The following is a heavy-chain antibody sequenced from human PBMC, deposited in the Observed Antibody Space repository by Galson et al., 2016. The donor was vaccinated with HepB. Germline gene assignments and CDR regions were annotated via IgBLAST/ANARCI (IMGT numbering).Heavy chain of an antibody. V-gene: IGHV1-18*01. J-gene: IGHJ4*02. Sequence: SVKVSCKASGYTFTSYGVNWVRQAPGQGLEWMGWISVFNGNTNYGQKFQGRVTMTTDTSTNTAHLELRSLRSDDTAVYYCARDSIAVAGYDYWGQGTLVTVSS. CDR1: GYTFTSYG. D-gene: IGHD6-19*01. CDR3: ARDSIAVAGYDY. CDR2: ISVFNGNT.